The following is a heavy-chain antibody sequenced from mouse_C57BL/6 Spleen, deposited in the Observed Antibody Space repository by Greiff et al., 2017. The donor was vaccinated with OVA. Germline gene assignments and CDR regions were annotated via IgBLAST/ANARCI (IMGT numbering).Heavy chain of an antibody. CDR1: GFTFSDYY. CDR3: ARCSSYPFYVGY. Sequence: EVQLVESDGGLVQPGSSMKLSCTASGFTFSDYYMAWVRQVPEQGLEWIAYINYDGSSTYYLDSLKSRVIFSKDNTKNILYLQMSSLKAEDTDTYYCARCSSYPFYVGYWGQGTTLTVSS. CDR2: INYDGSST. D-gene: IGHD1-1*01. V-gene: IGHV5-16*01. J-gene: IGHJ2*01.